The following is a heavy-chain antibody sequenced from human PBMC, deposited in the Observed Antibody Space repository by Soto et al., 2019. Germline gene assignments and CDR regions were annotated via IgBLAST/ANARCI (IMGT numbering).Heavy chain of an antibody. V-gene: IGHV3-30*04. CDR2: ISYDGNKK. J-gene: IGHJ5*01. CDR3: ARSVAVAPLDS. Sequence: QVQLAESGGGVVQPGRSLRLSCAASGFTLSSYSMHWVRQAPGKGLEWVALISYDGNKKFYEDSVKGRFNISRDTSKYSLYLQMNSLRLEDTAIYYCARSVAVAPLDSWGHGTLVTVSS. D-gene: IGHD6-19*01. CDR1: GFTLSSYS.